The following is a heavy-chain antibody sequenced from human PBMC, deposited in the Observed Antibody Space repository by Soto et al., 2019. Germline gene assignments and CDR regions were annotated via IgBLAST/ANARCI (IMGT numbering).Heavy chain of an antibody. V-gene: IGHV3-21*01. CDR3: ARYDSSGYYRPYYYYGMDV. CDR1: GFTFSSYS. J-gene: IGHJ6*02. CDR2: ISSSSYI. Sequence: GSLRLSCAASGFTFSSYSMNWVRQAPGKGLEWVSSISSSSYIYYADSVKGRFTISRDNAKNSLYLQMNSLRAEDTAVYYCARYDSSGYYRPYYYYGMDVWGQGTTVTVSS. D-gene: IGHD3-22*01.